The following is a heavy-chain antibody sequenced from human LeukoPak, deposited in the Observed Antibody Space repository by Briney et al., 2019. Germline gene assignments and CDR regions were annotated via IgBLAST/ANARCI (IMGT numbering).Heavy chain of an antibody. CDR2: IYHSGST. CDR1: GGSISSGGYS. J-gene: IGHJ6*02. D-gene: IGHD2-2*02. V-gene: IGHV4-30-2*01. CDR3: ARGRIGYCSSTSCYTGYSYGTNYYYYGMDV. Sequence: SETLSLTCAVSGGSISSGGYSWSWIRQPPGKGLEWIGYIYHSGSTYYNPSLKSRVTISVDRSKNQFSLKLSSVTAADTAVYYCARGRIGYCSSTSCYTGYSYGTNYYYYGMDVWGQGTTVTVSS.